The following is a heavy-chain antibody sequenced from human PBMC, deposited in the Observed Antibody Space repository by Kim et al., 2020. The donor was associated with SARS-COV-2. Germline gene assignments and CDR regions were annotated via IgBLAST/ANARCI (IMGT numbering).Heavy chain of an antibody. CDR2: ISGSGGST. J-gene: IGHJ2*01. Sequence: GGSLRLSCAASGFTFSSYAMSWVRQAPGKGLEWVSAISGSGGSTYYADTVRGRFTISRDNSKNTLYLQMNSLRAEDRAAHYCATFTTVYWYLDLRTRGTL. D-gene: IGHD4-17*01. V-gene: IGHV3-23*01. CDR1: GFTFSSYA. CDR3: ATFTTVYWYLDL.